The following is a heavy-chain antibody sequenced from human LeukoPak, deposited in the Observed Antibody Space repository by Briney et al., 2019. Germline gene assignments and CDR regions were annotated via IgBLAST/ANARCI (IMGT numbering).Heavy chain of an antibody. Sequence: GESLKISCKASGYSFSYHWIGWVRRMPGKGLEWMGIIYPGDSDTRYSPSFQGQVTISADKSISTAYLQWSSLKASDTAMYYCARQSSGWFTADYWGQGTLVTVSS. CDR1: GYSFSYHW. CDR3: ARQSSGWFTADY. V-gene: IGHV5-51*01. D-gene: IGHD6-19*01. J-gene: IGHJ4*02. CDR2: IYPGDSDT.